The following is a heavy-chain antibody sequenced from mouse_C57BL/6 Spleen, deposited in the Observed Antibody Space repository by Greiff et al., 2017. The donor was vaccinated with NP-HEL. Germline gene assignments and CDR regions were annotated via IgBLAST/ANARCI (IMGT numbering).Heavy chain of an antibody. D-gene: IGHD1-1*01. Sequence: EVQLQQSVAELVRPGASVKLSCTASGFNIKNTYMHWVKQSPEQGLEWIGRIDPANGNTKYAPKFQGKATITADTSSNTAYLQLSSLTSEDTAIYYCASSITTVVRAGYFDVWGTGTTVTVSS. CDR3: ASSITTVVRAGYFDV. J-gene: IGHJ1*03. CDR2: IDPANGNT. CDR1: GFNIKNTY. V-gene: IGHV14-3*01.